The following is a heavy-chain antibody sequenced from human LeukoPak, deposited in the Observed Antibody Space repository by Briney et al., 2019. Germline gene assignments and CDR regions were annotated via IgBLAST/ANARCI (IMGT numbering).Heavy chain of an antibody. Sequence: GGSLRLSCTASGFTFGDYAMSWVRQAPGKGLEWVGFIRRKGYGGTTEYAASVKGRLTISRDDSKSIAYLQMNTLKTEDTAVYCCTRAIAKNDYWGQGTLVTVSS. D-gene: IGHD3-16*02. CDR1: GFTFGDYA. V-gene: IGHV3-49*04. CDR3: TRAIAKNDY. CDR2: IRRKGYGGTT. J-gene: IGHJ4*02.